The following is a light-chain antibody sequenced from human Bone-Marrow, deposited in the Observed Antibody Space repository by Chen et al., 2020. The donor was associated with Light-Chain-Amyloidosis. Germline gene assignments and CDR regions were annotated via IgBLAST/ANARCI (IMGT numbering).Light chain of an antibody. J-gene: IGLJ3*02. CDR2: DDD. V-gene: IGLV1-51*01. CDR1: SSNIGNNY. CDR3: GAWDSSLNTWV. Sequence: SVLPQPPSVSAAPGQRVTISCSGSSSNIGNNYVSWYQQFPGTAPTLLIYDDDKRPSGIPDVFSGSKAGTSATLGITGLQTGDEADYFCGAWDSSLNTWVFGGGTKLTVL.